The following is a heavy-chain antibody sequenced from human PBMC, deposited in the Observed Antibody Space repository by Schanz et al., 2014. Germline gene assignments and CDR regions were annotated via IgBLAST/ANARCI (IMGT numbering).Heavy chain of an antibody. CDR1: GDTFDNFG. J-gene: IGHJ3*02. CDR2: FMPFLGIT. D-gene: IGHD1-7*01. V-gene: IGHV1-69*09. CDR3: ARDRWNYEGGIFDI. Sequence: QLVQSGSEFRKPGSSVKVSCKATGDTFDNFGISWVRQAPGQGPEWIGRFMPFLGITNLAQKFQDRVTMTADKATSTAYMELSGLRSEDTAMYYCARDRWNYEGGIFDIWGQGPMVTVSS.